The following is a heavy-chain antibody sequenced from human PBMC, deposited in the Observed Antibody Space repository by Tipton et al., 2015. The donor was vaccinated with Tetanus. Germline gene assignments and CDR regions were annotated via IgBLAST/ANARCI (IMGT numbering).Heavy chain of an antibody. CDR3: AKDQGKQQLFSYYYYGMDV. CDR1: GFTVSSNY. D-gene: IGHD6-13*01. J-gene: IGHJ6*02. V-gene: IGHV3-23*01. Sequence: SLRLSCAASGFTVSSNYMNWVRQAPGKGLEWVSAISGSGGSTYYADSVKGRFTISRDNSKNTLYLQMNSLRAEDTAVYYCAKDQGKQQLFSYYYYGMDVWGQGTTVTVSS. CDR2: ISGSGGST.